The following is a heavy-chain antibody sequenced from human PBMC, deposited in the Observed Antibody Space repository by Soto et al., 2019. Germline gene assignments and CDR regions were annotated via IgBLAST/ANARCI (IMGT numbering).Heavy chain of an antibody. J-gene: IGHJ4*02. Sequence: QVQLVDSGGGVVKPGRSLRLSCAASGFTFTTYGMHWVRRAPGKGLEWVAVISYDGSHAYYADSVKGRFTISRDNSKNTLYLQINSLRAEDTAVYYCATERTYSVASGFDYWGRGTLVTVSS. D-gene: IGHD1-26*01. V-gene: IGHV3-30*03. CDR1: GFTFTTYG. CDR3: ATERTYSVASGFDY. CDR2: ISYDGSHA.